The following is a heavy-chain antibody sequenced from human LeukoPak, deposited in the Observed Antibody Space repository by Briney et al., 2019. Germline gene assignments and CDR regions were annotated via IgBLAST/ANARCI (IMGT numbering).Heavy chain of an antibody. D-gene: IGHD4-17*01. Sequence: GGSLRLSCAASGFTFTAYGMHWVRQAPGKGLEWVAVISDDGSNKYYADSVKGRFTISRDNSKNTLYLQMNSLRAEDTAVYYCARFDYADYLAFDYWGQGTLVTVSS. CDR1: GFTFTAYG. V-gene: IGHV3-30*03. CDR2: ISDDGSNK. CDR3: ARFDYADYLAFDY. J-gene: IGHJ4*02.